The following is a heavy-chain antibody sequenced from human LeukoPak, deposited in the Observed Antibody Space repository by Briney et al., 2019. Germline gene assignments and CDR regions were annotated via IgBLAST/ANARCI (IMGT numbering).Heavy chain of an antibody. CDR2: INHSGST. CDR1: GGSFSGYY. J-gene: IGHJ6*02. V-gene: IGHV4-34*01. CDR3: ARGRSVLGFGEFYGMDV. D-gene: IGHD3-10*01. Sequence: SETLSLTCAVYGGSFSGYYWSWIRQPPGKGLEWIGEINHSGSTNYNPSLKSRVTISVETSKNQFSLKLSSVTAADTAVYYCARGRSVLGFGEFYGMDVWGQGTTVTVSS.